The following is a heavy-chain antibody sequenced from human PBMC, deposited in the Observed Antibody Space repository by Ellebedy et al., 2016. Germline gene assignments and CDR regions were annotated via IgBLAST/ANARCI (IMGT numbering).Heavy chain of an antibody. CDR2: IYYSGST. D-gene: IGHD5/OR15-5a*01. Sequence: SETLSLTCTVSGGSISSSSHYWGWIRQPPGKGLEWIGSIYYSGSTNYNPSLKSRVTISVDTSKNQFSLKLSSVTAADTAVYYCAREQGSTMAIDYWGQGTLVTVSS. J-gene: IGHJ4*02. CDR1: GGSISSSSHY. CDR3: AREQGSTMAIDY. V-gene: IGHV4-39*07.